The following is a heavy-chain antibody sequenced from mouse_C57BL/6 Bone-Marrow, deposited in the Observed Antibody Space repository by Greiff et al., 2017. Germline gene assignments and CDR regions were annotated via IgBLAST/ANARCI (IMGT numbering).Heavy chain of an antibody. Sequence: VESGGGLVKPGGSLKLSCAASGFTFSDYGMHWVRQAPEKGLEWVAYISSGSSTIYYADTVKGRFTISRDNAKNTLFLQMTSLRSEDTAMYYCARGAGQAWFAYWGQGTLVTVSA. CDR1: GFTFSDYG. CDR2: ISSGSSTI. J-gene: IGHJ3*01. D-gene: IGHD6-1*01. CDR3: ARGAGQAWFAY. V-gene: IGHV5-17*01.